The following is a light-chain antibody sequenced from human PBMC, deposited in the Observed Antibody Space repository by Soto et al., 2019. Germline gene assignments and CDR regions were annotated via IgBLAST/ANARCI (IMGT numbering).Light chain of an antibody. CDR1: SSDIGGYNL. V-gene: IGLV2-23*02. J-gene: IGLJ2*01. Sequence: QSALTQPASVSGSPGQSITISCTGTSSDIGGYNLVSWYQHHPGKAPKLLIYEATKRPSGVSDRFSGSRSGNTAPLTISPLQSEDEADYSCYSFAGSATFVFGGGTKLTVL. CDR3: YSFAGSATFV. CDR2: EAT.